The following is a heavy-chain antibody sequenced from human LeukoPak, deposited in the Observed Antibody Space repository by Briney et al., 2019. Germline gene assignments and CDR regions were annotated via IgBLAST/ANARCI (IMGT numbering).Heavy chain of an antibody. V-gene: IGHV1-18*01. Sequence: GASVKVSCKASGYTFTSYGISWVRQAPGQGLEWMGWISAYNGNTNYAQKLQGRVTMTTDTSTSTAYMELRSLRSDDTAVYYCARGSPERSKPNRFDPWGQGTLVTVSS. CDR1: GYTFTSYG. CDR2: ISAYNGNT. CDR3: ARGSPERSKPNRFDP. D-gene: IGHD6-25*01. J-gene: IGHJ5*02.